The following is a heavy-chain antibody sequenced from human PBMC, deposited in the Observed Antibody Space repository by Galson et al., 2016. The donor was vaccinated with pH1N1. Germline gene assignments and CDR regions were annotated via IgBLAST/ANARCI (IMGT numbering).Heavy chain of an antibody. V-gene: IGHV3-30*04. J-gene: IGHJ3*02. CDR2: APFDGREE. Sequence: SLRLSCAASGFTFSDNIMHWVRQAPGKALDWVAFAPFDGREEIYADSVKGRFTISRDDSTNTLYLQMSILRAEDTAVYYCVSENSYETANENNYGTAFDIWGQGTMVIVSS. CDR3: VSENSYETANENNYGTAFDI. CDR1: GFTFSDNI. D-gene: IGHD2-21*02.